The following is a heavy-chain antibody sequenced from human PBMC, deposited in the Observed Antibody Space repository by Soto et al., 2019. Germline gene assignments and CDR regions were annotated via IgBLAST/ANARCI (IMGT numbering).Heavy chain of an antibody. CDR1: GGTFSSYA. CDR3: ARDSGLAVAGTGYYGMDV. D-gene: IGHD6-19*01. V-gene: IGHV1-69*01. J-gene: IGHJ6*02. Sequence: QVQLVQSGAEVKKPGSSVKVSCKASGGTFSSYAISWVRQAPGQGLEWMGGIIPIFGTANYEQKFQGRVTITADESTSTAYMELSSLRSEDTAVYYCARDSGLAVAGTGYYGMDVWGQGTTVTVSS. CDR2: IIPIFGTA.